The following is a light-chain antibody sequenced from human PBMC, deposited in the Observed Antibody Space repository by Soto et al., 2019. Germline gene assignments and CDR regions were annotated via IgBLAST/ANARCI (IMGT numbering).Light chain of an antibody. J-gene: IGKJ4*01. Sequence: EIVMTQSPATLSVSPGERATLSCRASQSVSSDLAWYQQTPGQAPKLLIYDASTRATGIPARFSGSGSGTEFTLTLSGLQSEDFAVYYCQQYNNWQPLNFGGGTKVEIK. CDR2: DAS. CDR3: QQYNNWQPLN. V-gene: IGKV3-15*01. CDR1: QSVSSD.